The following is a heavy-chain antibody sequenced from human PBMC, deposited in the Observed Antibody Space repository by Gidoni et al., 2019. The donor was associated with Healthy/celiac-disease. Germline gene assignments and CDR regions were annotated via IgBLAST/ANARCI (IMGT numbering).Heavy chain of an antibody. CDR3: ARAGDPRGEFDY. V-gene: IGHV1-69*04. Sequence: QVQLVQSGAEVKKPGSSVKVSCKASGGTFSSYAISWVRQAPGQGLEWMGRIIPILGIANYAQKFQGRVTITADKSTSTAYMELSSLRSEDTAVYYCARAGDPRGEFDYWGQGTLVTVSS. CDR2: IIPILGIA. J-gene: IGHJ4*02. CDR1: GGTFSSYA.